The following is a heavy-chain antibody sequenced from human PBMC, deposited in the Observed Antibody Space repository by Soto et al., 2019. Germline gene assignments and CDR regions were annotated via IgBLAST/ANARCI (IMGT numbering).Heavy chain of an antibody. Sequence: ASVKVSCKASGYTFTSYDINWVRQATGQGLEWMGWMNPNSGNTGYAQKFQGRVTMTRNTSISPAYMELNSLRSEDTAVYYCARSPLYYYYYYMDVWGKGTTVTVSS. CDR1: GYTFTSYD. CDR3: ARSPLYYYYYYMDV. V-gene: IGHV1-8*01. J-gene: IGHJ6*03. CDR2: MNPNSGNT.